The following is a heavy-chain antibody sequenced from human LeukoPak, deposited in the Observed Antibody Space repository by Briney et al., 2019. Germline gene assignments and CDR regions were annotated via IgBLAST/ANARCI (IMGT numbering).Heavy chain of an antibody. Sequence: GGSLRLSCAASGFTFSSYAMHWVRQAPGKGLEWVAVISYDGNNKYYADSVKGRFTISRDNSKNTLYLQMNSLRAEDTAVYYCARGGPRDGYNFQGQFDYWGQGTLVTVSS. J-gene: IGHJ4*02. CDR2: ISYDGNNK. D-gene: IGHD5-24*01. CDR3: ARGGPRDGYNFQGQFDY. CDR1: GFTFSSYA. V-gene: IGHV3-30-3*01.